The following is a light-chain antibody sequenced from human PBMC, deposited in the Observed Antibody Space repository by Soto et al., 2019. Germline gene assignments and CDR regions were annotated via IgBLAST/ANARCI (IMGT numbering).Light chain of an antibody. V-gene: IGKV3-15*01. Sequence: EIVMTQSPATLSVSPGERATLSCRASQSVSSNLAWYQQKPGQAPRLLIYGASTSATGIPARFSGSGSGTEFTLTISSLQSEDFAVYYCQQYNNLPPLTFGGGTKVEI. CDR3: QQYNNLPPLT. CDR1: QSVSSN. J-gene: IGKJ4*01. CDR2: GAS.